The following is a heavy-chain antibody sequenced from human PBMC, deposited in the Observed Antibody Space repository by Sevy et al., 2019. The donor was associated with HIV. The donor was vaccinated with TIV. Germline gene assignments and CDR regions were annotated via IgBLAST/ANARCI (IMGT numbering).Heavy chain of an antibody. CDR2: ISYSSGIT. J-gene: IGHJ4*02. CDR1: GFSISSYS. CDR3: ARDGGTTTAAKGFDH. D-gene: IGHD6-25*01. Sequence: GGSLRLSCVASGFSISSYSVNWVRQAPGKGLEWVSYISYSSGITYYADSVKGRFTTSRDKAENSLHLHMNSLRDEDPAVYYCARDGGTTTAAKGFDHWGQGILVTVSS. V-gene: IGHV3-48*02.